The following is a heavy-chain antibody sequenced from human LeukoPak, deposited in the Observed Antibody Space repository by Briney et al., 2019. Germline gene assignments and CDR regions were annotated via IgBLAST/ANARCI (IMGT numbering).Heavy chain of an antibody. CDR1: GGSISSGAYY. D-gene: IGHD3-10*01. V-gene: IGHV4-31*03. CDR2: IYYSGST. CDR3: ASSGADILLWFGDAFDI. J-gene: IGHJ3*02. Sequence: SETLSLTCTVSGGSISSGAYYWSWTRQYPGEGLEWIGYIYYSGSTFYNPSLKSRVTMSVDTSTNHFSLKLSPVTAADTAVYYCASSGADILLWFGDAFDIWGQGTMVTVSS.